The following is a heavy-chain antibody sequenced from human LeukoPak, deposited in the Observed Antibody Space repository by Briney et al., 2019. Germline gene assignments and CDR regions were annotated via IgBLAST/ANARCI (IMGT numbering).Heavy chain of an antibody. CDR2: IYYSGST. CDR3: ARDPKQSSGWYE. D-gene: IGHD6-19*01. CDR1: GGSISSGDYY. J-gene: IGHJ4*02. V-gene: IGHV4-30-4*01. Sequence: PSQTLSLTCTVSGGSISSGDYYWSWIRQPPGKGLEWIRYIYYSGSTFYNPSLKSRVTISVDTSKNQFSLKLSSVTAADTAVYYCARDPKQSSGWYEWGQGTLVTVSS.